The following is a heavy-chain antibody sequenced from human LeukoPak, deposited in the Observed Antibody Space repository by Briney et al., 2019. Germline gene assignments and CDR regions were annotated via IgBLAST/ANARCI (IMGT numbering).Heavy chain of an antibody. Sequence: GGSLRLSCAASGFTFSSYWMSWVRQAPGEGLECVANIKQAGSEEYYVDSVKGRFTISRDNAKNSLYLQMNSLRAEDTAVYYCARVPYHYGMDVWGQGTTVTVSS. J-gene: IGHJ6*02. V-gene: IGHV3-7*01. CDR1: GFTFSSYW. CDR2: IKQAGSEE. CDR3: ARVPYHYGMDV.